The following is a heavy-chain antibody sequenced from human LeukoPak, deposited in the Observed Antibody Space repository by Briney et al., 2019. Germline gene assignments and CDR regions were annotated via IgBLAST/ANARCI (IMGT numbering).Heavy chain of an antibody. CDR1: GFTFSSYS. CDR2: ISSSSSYI. Sequence: GGSLRLSCSASGFTFSSYSMNWVRQAPGKRLAWVSSISSSSSYIYYADSVKGRFAISRDNAKNSLYLQMNSLRAEDTAVYYCARGNDYGAFDIWGQGTMVTVSS. CDR3: ARGNDYGAFDI. V-gene: IGHV3-21*01. D-gene: IGHD4-17*01. J-gene: IGHJ3*02.